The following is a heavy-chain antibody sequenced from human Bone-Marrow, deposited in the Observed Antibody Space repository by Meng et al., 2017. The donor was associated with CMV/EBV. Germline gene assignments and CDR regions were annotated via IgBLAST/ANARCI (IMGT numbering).Heavy chain of an antibody. CDR2: IKQDGSEE. CDR1: GFTLSDYW. CDR3: ASQTWGSSFEI. D-gene: IGHD3-16*01. J-gene: IGHJ3*02. V-gene: IGHV3-7*01. Sequence: GESLKISCAASGFTLSDYWMSWVRQAPGKGLEWVGNIKQDGSEEHYVDSVKGRFNISRDNAENSLHLQMKSLRVEDTAVYYCASQTWGSSFEIWGQGTMVTVSS.